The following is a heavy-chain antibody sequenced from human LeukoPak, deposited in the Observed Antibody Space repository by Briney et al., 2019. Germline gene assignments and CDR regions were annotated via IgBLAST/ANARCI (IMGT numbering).Heavy chain of an antibody. CDR2: IFHSGST. CDR3: ARASGSYGSGSYYYYGMDV. J-gene: IGHJ6*04. Sequence: SETLSLTCAVSGYSISSGYYWGWIRQPPGKGREWIGSIFHSGSTYYNPSLKSRVNMSVDTSKNQISLKLSSVPAADTAVYYCARASGSYGSGSYYYYGMDVWGKGTTVTVSS. V-gene: IGHV4-38-2*01. D-gene: IGHD3-10*01. CDR1: GYSISSGYY.